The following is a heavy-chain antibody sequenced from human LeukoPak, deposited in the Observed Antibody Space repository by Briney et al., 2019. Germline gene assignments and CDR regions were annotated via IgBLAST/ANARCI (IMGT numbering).Heavy chain of an antibody. Sequence: PGGSLRLSCAASEFTVSNNYMSWVRQAPGKGLEWVSIIYSGGLTFYTDSVKGRFTISRDNSKNTLFLQMNSLRAEDTAVYYCARELTTMIRGVHYYYGMDVWGQGTTVTVSS. CDR3: ARELTTMIRGVHYYYGMDV. CDR2: IYSGGLT. J-gene: IGHJ6*02. D-gene: IGHD3-10*01. CDR1: EFTVSNNY. V-gene: IGHV3-53*01.